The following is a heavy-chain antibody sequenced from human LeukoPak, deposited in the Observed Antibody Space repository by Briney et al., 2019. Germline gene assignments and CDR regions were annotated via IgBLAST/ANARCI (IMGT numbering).Heavy chain of an antibody. Sequence: ASVKVSCKASGYTFTSYYMHWVRQAPGQGLEWMGIINPSGGSTSYAQKFQGRVTMTRDTSTSTVYMELSSLRSEDTAVYYCAREKARYFDWLLTTSPSDAFDIWGQGTMVTVSS. J-gene: IGHJ3*02. D-gene: IGHD3-9*01. V-gene: IGHV1-46*01. CDR1: GYTFTSYY. CDR2: INPSGGST. CDR3: AREKARYFDWLLTTSPSDAFDI.